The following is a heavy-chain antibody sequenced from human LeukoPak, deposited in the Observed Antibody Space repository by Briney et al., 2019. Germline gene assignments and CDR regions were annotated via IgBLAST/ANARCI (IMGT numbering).Heavy chain of an antibody. CDR3: ARGLGYSGYDPMGFDY. D-gene: IGHD5-12*01. CDR1: GYTFTSYG. Sequence: ASVKVSCKASGYTFTSYGISWVRQAPGQGLEWMGWISAYNGNTNYAQKLQGRVTMTTDTSTSTAYMQLRSLRSDDTAVYYCARGLGYSGYDPMGFDYWGQGTLVTVSS. V-gene: IGHV1-18*01. J-gene: IGHJ4*02. CDR2: ISAYNGNT.